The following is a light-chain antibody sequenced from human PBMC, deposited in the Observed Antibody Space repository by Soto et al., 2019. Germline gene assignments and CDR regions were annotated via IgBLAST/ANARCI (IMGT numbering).Light chain of an antibody. CDR2: GAS. J-gene: IGKJ4*01. CDR3: QQYNNWPLT. CDR1: QSIGST. Sequence: EIVMTQSPATLSVSPGERATLSCRASQSIGSTLAWYQQKPGQAPRLLIYGASTRATGIPVRFSGSGSGTEFTLTISSLQSEDFAVYNCQQYNNWPLTFGGGTKLEIK. V-gene: IGKV3D-15*01.